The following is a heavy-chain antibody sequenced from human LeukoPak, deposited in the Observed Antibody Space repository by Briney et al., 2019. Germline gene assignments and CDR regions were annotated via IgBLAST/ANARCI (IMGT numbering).Heavy chain of an antibody. CDR1: GGSISSYY. D-gene: IGHD3-10*01. CDR2: IYYSGST. V-gene: IGHV4-59*01. CDR3: ARVDGSGSHYYYYMDV. Sequence: SETLSLTCTVSGGSISSYYWSWMRQPPGKGLEWIGYIYYSGSTNYNPSLKSRVTISVDTSKNQFSLKLSSVTAADTAVYYCARVDGSGSHYYYYMDVWGKGTTVTVSS. J-gene: IGHJ6*03.